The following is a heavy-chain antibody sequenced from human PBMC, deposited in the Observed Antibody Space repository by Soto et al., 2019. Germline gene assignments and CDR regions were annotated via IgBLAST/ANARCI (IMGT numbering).Heavy chain of an antibody. CDR3: ARGYDILTFDY. V-gene: IGHV4-31*03. J-gene: IGHJ4*02. D-gene: IGHD3-9*01. CDR1: GGSISSGGYY. CDR2: IYYSGST. Sequence: QVQLQESGPGLVKPSQTLSLTCTVSGGSISSGGYYWSWIRQHPGKGLEWIGYIYYSGSTYYNPCLKSRVTISVDTAKNQFSMKLSSVTAADTAVYYCARGYDILTFDYWGQGTLVTVSS.